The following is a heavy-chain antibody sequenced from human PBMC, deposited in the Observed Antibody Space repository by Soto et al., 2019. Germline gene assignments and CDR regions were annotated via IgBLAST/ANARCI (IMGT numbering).Heavy chain of an antibody. D-gene: IGHD3-22*01. CDR3: ARSRVTYYYDRIAFDL. Sequence: QVQLVQSGAEVKKPGSSVKVSCKASGGTFSSYAISWVRQAPGQGLEWMGGIIPIFGTANYAQKFQGRVTITADESTSTAYMELSSLRSEDTAVYYFARSRVTYYYDRIAFDLWGQGTMVTVSS. CDR1: GGTFSSYA. V-gene: IGHV1-69*01. CDR2: IIPIFGTA. J-gene: IGHJ3*01.